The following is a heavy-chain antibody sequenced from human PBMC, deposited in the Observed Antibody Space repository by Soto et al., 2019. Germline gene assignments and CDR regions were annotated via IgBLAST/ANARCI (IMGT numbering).Heavy chain of an antibody. CDR2: IYSGGTT. CDR3: ASGASGNYR. CDR1: GFTVSSNY. Sequence: EVQLVESGGGLVQPGGSLRLSCAASGFTVSSNYMTWVRQAPGKGLEWVSNIYSGGTTSYADSVKGRFNISRDNSKNTLFLQMNSLRDDDTAVYYCASGASGNYRWGQGTLVTVSS. J-gene: IGHJ4*02. V-gene: IGHV3-66*01. D-gene: IGHD3-10*01.